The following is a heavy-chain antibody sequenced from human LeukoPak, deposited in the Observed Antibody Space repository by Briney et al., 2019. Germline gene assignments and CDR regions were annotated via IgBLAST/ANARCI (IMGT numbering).Heavy chain of an antibody. V-gene: IGHV4-59*01. Sequence: SETLSLTCSVSGGSISSYYWSWIRQPPGKGLEWIGYIYYSGSTNYNPSLKSRVTISVDTSKNQFSLKLSSVTAADTAVYYCARASTSSANWFDPWGQGTLVTVSS. CDR2: IYYSGST. D-gene: IGHD2/OR15-2a*01. J-gene: IGHJ5*02. CDR1: GGSISSYY. CDR3: ARASTSSANWFDP.